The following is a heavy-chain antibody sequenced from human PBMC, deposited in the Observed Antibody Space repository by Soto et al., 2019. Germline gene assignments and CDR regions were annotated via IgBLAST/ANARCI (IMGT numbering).Heavy chain of an antibody. Sequence: QITLNESGPPVVKPAEPLTLTCTFSGFSLTTSGVGVGWIRQSPGKAPEWLALIYWDDDKRYSASLKSRLTSTKDTSKNQVVLTMASVDPADTATYYCAHRILRTVFGLVTTTAIYFDFWGQGTPVVVSS. CDR2: IYWDDDK. V-gene: IGHV2-5*02. J-gene: IGHJ4*02. D-gene: IGHD3-3*01. CDR3: AHRILRTVFGLVTTTAIYFDF. CDR1: GFSLTTSGVG.